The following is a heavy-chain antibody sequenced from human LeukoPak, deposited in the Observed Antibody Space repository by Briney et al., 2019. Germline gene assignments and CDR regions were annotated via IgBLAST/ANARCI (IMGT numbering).Heavy chain of an antibody. V-gene: IGHV3-30-3*01. CDR2: ISYDGSNK. CDR3: ARDYLDDDFWSGYLSVDFDY. J-gene: IGHJ4*02. D-gene: IGHD3-3*01. CDR1: GFTFSSYA. Sequence: PGRSLRLSCAASGFTFSSYAMHWVRQAPGKGLEWVAVISYDGSNKYYADSVKGRFTISRDNAKNTLYLQMNSLRAEDTAVYYCARDYLDDDFWSGYLSVDFDYWGQGTLVTVSS.